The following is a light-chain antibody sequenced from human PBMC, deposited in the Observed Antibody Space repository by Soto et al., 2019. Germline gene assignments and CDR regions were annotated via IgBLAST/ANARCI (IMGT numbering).Light chain of an antibody. Sequence: EMVLRQSPGTLSLSQGEGATLSCRASQSVSGRYLDWYQHKRGQAPRLVIYGASKRCAGIPDRFSGTGFDTDFTLIISRLEPDDFAVYYCEHYGTSVVTFGGGTRVEIK. CDR1: QSVSGRY. CDR3: EHYGTSVVT. V-gene: IGKV3-20*01. J-gene: IGKJ4*01. CDR2: GAS.